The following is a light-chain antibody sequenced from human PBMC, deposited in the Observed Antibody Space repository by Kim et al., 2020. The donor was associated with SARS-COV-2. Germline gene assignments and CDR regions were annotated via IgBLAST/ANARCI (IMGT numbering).Light chain of an antibody. V-gene: IGLV1-44*01. CDR3: AGWDDSLNAEV. CDR1: SSNLGTNS. Sequence: GPRVTITCSGSSSNLGTNSVHWYQQFPGTAPEVLIYKNNQRPSGVPGRFSGSKSGTSASLAISGLQSEDEGDYYCAGWDDSLNAEVFGGGTQLTVL. J-gene: IGLJ3*02. CDR2: KNN.